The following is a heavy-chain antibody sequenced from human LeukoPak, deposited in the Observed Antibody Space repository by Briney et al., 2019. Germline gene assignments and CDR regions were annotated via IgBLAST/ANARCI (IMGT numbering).Heavy chain of an antibody. CDR2: INTNTGNP. J-gene: IGHJ4*02. CDR1: GYTFTSYA. D-gene: IGHD3-22*01. CDR3: ARDVNYYDSNGPAPFDY. Sequence: EASVKVSCKASGYTFTSYAMNWVRQAPGQGLEWMGWINTNTGNPTYAQGFAGRFVFSLDTSVSTAYLQISSLKAEDTAVYYCARDVNYYDSNGPAPFDYWGQGTLVTVSS. V-gene: IGHV7-4-1*02.